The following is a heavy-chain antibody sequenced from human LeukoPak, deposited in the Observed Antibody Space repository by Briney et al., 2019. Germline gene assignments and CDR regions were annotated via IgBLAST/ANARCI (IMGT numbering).Heavy chain of an antibody. CDR2: IYPGDSDT. CDR1: GFTVSSNY. D-gene: IGHD3-10*01. CDR3: ARLFTMVRGVPSSAFDI. J-gene: IGHJ3*02. Sequence: PGGSLRLSCAASGFTVSSNYMSWVRQAPGKGLEWMGIIYPGDSDTRYSPSFQGQVTISADKSISTAYLQWSSLKASDTAMYYCARLFTMVRGVPSSAFDIWGQGTMVTVSS. V-gene: IGHV5-51*01.